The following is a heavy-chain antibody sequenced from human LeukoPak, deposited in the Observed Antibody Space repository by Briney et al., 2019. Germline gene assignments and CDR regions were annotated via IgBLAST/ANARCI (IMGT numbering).Heavy chain of an antibody. V-gene: IGHV5-51*01. CDR3: ARLLKRHYYDSSGYY. Sequence: GESLKISCKGSGYSFTSYWIGWVRQMPGKGLEWMGIIYPGDSDTRYSPSFQGQVTISADKSISTAYLQWSSLKASDTAMYHCARLLKRHYYDSSGYYWGQGTLVTVSS. CDR1: GYSFTSYW. D-gene: IGHD3-22*01. J-gene: IGHJ4*02. CDR2: IYPGDSDT.